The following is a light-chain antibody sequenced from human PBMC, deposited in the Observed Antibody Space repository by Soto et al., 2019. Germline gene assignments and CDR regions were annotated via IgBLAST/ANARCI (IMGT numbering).Light chain of an antibody. Sequence: QSVLTQPPSVSGSPGQSVTISCTGTSTDFVSYNRVSWYQQPPGTAPKLIICEASNRPSGVPDRFSGSKSGNTASLTISGLQAADEADYYCSLYTSENTYVFGTGTKLTVL. J-gene: IGLJ1*01. CDR3: SLYTSENTYV. CDR2: EAS. V-gene: IGLV2-18*01. CDR1: STDFVSYNR.